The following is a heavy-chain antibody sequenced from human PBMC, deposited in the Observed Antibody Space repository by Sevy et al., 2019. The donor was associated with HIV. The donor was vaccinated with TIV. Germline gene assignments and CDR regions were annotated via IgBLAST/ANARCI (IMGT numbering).Heavy chain of an antibody. CDR3: ARAFKRIAAAGFDY. CDR2: ISSSSSTI. D-gene: IGHD6-13*01. Sequence: GGSLRLSCAASGFTFSSYSMNWVRQAPGKGLEWVPYISSSSSTIYYADSVKGRFTISKDNAKNSLYLQMNSLRDEDTAVYYCARAFKRIAAAGFDYWGQGTLVTVSS. V-gene: IGHV3-48*02. CDR1: GFTFSSYS. J-gene: IGHJ4*02.